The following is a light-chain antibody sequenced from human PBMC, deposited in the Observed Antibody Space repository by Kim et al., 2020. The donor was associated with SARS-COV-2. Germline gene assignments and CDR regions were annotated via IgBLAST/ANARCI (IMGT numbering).Light chain of an antibody. V-gene: IGLV3-19*01. CDR1: SLSSYS. CDR2: GKH. J-gene: IGLJ2*01. CDR3: NSRDSSGNHVV. Sequence: ALGQTVSITCQGDSLSSYSARWSHQKTGQAPVVVIYGKHKRPSGIPDRSSGSRSGNTASLTITGAQPEDEADYYCNSRDSSGNHVVFGGGTQLTVL.